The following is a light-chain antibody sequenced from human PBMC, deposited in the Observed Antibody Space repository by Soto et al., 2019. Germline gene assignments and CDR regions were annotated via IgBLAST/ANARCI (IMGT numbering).Light chain of an antibody. J-gene: IGKJ2*01. CDR1: KSISSW. CDR3: KQYNSYPYT. V-gene: IGKV1-5*03. CDR2: KAS. Sequence: DIQMTQSPSTLSASVGDRVTITCRASKSISSWLAWYQQKPGKAPKLLIYKASSLESGVPSRFSGSGSGTEFTLSSSSLQPDDFATYYCKQYNSYPYTFGQGTKLEIK.